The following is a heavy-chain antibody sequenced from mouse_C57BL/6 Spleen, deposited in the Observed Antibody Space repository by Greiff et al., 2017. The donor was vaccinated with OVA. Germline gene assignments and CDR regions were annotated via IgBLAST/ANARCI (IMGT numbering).Heavy chain of an antibody. D-gene: IGHD1-1*01. CDR1: GYTFTSYW. Sequence: VQLQQPGAELVRPGSSVKLSCKASGYTFTSYWMHWVKQRPIQGLEWIGNIDPSDSETHYNQKFKDKATLTVDKSSSTAYMQLSSLTSEDSAVYYGARHYYGSSSLYFDYWGQGTTLTVSS. J-gene: IGHJ2*01. V-gene: IGHV1-52*01. CDR2: IDPSDSET. CDR3: ARHYYGSSSLYFDY.